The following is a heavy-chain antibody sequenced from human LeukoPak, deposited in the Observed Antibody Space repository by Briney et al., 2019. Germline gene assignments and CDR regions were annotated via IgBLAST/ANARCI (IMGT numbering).Heavy chain of an antibody. Sequence: SETLSLTCAVYGGSFSGYYWSWIRQPPGKGLEWIGEINHSGSTNYNPSLKSRVTISVDTSKNQFSLKLSSVTAADTAVYYCARHDGIAAAGPYYFDYWGQGTLVTVSS. CDR1: GGSFSGYY. J-gene: IGHJ4*02. D-gene: IGHD6-13*01. CDR2: INHSGST. CDR3: ARHDGIAAAGPYYFDY. V-gene: IGHV4-34*01.